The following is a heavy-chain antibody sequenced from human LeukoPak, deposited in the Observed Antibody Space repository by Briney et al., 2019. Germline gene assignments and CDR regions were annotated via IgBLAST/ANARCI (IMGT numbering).Heavy chain of an antibody. D-gene: IGHD3-22*01. CDR3: AREMEPDYYDSSGYYSNWFDP. CDR2: ISAYNGNT. CDR1: GYTFTSYG. Sequence: ASVKVSCKASGYTFTSYGISWVRQAPGQGLEWMGWISAYNGNTNYAQKLQGRVTMTTDTSTSTAYMELRSLRSEDTAVYYCAREMEPDYYDSSGYYSNWFDPWGQGTLVTVSS. V-gene: IGHV1-18*01. J-gene: IGHJ5*02.